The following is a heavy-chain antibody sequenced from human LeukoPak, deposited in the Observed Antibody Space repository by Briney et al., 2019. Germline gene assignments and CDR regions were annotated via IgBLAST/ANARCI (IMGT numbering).Heavy chain of an antibody. CDR3: ARAAPSYYGSGSLGSYYYGMDV. V-gene: IGHV4-59*01. J-gene: IGHJ6*02. Sequence: PSETLSLTCTVSGGSLRSYYWSWIRQPPGKGLEWIGYVYYSGSTNYNPSLKSRVAISIDTSKNQFSLKLSSVTAADTAMYYCARAAPSYYGSGSLGSYYYGMDVWGQGTTVTVSS. CDR1: GGSLRSYY. D-gene: IGHD3-10*01. CDR2: VYYSGST.